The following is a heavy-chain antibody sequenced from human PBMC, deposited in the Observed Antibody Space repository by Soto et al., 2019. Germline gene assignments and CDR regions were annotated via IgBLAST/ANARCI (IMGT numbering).Heavy chain of an antibody. CDR1: GGTFSSYA. Sequence: SVKVSCKASGGTFSSYAISWVRQAPGQGLEWMGGIIPIFGTANYAQKFQGRVTITADESTSTAYMELSSLRSEDTAVYYCARDRIAAAGTYFDYWGQGXLVTVYS. CDR2: IIPIFGTA. V-gene: IGHV1-69*13. CDR3: ARDRIAAAGTYFDY. D-gene: IGHD6-13*01. J-gene: IGHJ4*02.